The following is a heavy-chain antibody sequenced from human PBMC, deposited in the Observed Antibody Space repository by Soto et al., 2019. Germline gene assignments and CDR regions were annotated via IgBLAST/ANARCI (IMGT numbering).Heavy chain of an antibody. CDR2: SYYSGST. J-gene: IGHJ1*01. D-gene: IGHD3-10*01. CDR1: GGSISSGGDY. CDR3: AGGELWWDS. V-gene: IGHV4-31*03. Sequence: QVQLQESGPGLVKSSQTLSLTCTVSGGSISSGGDYWSWIRQHPGKVLEWSVYSYYSGSTFYNPSRPSRVTISVDTSNNQFSRKLTSVTAADTARYCCAGGELWWDSWRQGTLVTVSS.